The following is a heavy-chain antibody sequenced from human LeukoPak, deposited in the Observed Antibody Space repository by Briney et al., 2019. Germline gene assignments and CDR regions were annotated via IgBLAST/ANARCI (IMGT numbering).Heavy chain of an antibody. Sequence: PGGSLRLSCAASGFTFSSYSMNWVRQAPGKGLEWASYISSSGSTIYYADSVKGRFTISRDNAKNSLYLQMNSLRDEDTAVYYCARDPIVGAVGWFDPWGQGTLVTVSS. V-gene: IGHV3-48*02. D-gene: IGHD1-26*01. J-gene: IGHJ5*02. CDR1: GFTFSSYS. CDR2: ISSSGSTI. CDR3: ARDPIVGAVGWFDP.